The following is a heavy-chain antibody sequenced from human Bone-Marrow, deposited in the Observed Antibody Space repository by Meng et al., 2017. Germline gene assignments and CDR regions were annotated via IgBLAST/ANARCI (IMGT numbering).Heavy chain of an antibody. CDR3: ARGMGATHFDS. D-gene: IGHD1-26*01. CDR2: ISSSGSTI. J-gene: IGHJ4*02. CDR1: GLTFSDYY. V-gene: IGHV3-11*01. Sequence: VQLVGSGVGLAKPGGSLRLSCTAFGLTFSDYYMTWIRQAPGKGLEWVSYISSSGSTIYYADSVKGRFTISRDNAKNSLYLQMNSLRAEDTAVYYCARGMGATHFDSWGQGALVTVSS.